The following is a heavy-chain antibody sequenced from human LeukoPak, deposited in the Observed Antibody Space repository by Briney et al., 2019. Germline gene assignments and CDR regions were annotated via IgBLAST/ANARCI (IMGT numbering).Heavy chain of an antibody. J-gene: IGHJ5*02. CDR3: ARDTNGDGWFDP. CDR1: GFTFSSYE. Sequence: PGGSLRLSCAASGFTFSSYEMNWVRQAPGKGLEWVSYISSSGSTIYYADFVKGRFTISRDNAKNSLYLQMNSLRAEDTSVYYCARDTNGDGWFDPWGQGTLVTVSS. V-gene: IGHV3-48*03. D-gene: IGHD4-17*01. CDR2: ISSSGSTI.